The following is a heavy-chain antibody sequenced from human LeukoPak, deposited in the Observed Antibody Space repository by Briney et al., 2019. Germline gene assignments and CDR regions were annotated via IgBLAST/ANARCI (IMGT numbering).Heavy chain of an antibody. CDR2: IYTSGST. CDR1: GGSISSGSYY. CDR3: ARESVPTFRLRVGATTEHDAFDI. Sequence: PSETLSLTCTVSGGSISSGSYYWSWIRQPAGKGLEWIGRIYTSGSTNYNPSLKSRVTISVDTSKNQFSLKLSSVTAADTAVYYCARESVPTFRLRVGATTEHDAFDIWGQGTMVTVSS. J-gene: IGHJ3*02. V-gene: IGHV4-61*02. D-gene: IGHD1-26*01.